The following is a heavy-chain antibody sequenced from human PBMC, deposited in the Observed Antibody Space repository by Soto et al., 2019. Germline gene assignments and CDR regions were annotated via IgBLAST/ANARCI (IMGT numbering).Heavy chain of an antibody. Sequence: GGSLRLSCAASGFTFSSYEMTWVRQAPGKGLEWVSYISSSGSTIYYADSVKGRFTISRDNAKNSLYLQMNSLRAEDTAVYYCARDFSRDGYNYITNYFDYWGQGTLVTVSS. D-gene: IGHD5-12*01. CDR2: ISSSGSTI. V-gene: IGHV3-48*03. CDR1: GFTFSSYE. J-gene: IGHJ4*02. CDR3: ARDFSRDGYNYITNYFDY.